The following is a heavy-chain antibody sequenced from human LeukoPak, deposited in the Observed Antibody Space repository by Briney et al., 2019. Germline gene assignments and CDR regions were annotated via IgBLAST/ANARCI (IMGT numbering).Heavy chain of an antibody. V-gene: IGHV3-23*01. Sequence: GGSLTLSCAASGFTFSSYAMSWVRQAPGKGLEWVSAISGSGDSTYYTDSVKGRFTVSRDNSKNTLYLQTNSLRAEDTAIYYCAKFSPTGRNFDYWGQGTLVTVSS. CDR2: ISGSGDST. D-gene: IGHD4-17*01. CDR1: GFTFSSYA. J-gene: IGHJ4*02. CDR3: AKFSPTGRNFDY.